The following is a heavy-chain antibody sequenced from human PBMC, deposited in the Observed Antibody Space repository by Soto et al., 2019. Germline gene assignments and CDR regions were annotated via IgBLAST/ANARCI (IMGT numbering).Heavy chain of an antibody. V-gene: IGHV5-51*01. D-gene: IGHD3-3*01. J-gene: IGHJ6*02. CDR2: IYPGDSDT. Sequence: GESLKISCMGSGYKVSTWHNFTSYWIAWVRQMPGEGLEWVGIIYPGDSDTRYSPSFQGQVTISADKSINSVYLQWSSLKASDTATYYCARLGFNYDFLSGYYNVHRYYGIDVWGQGTTVTVSS. CDR3: ARLGFNYDFLSGYYNVHRYYGIDV. CDR1: GYKVSTWHNFTSYW.